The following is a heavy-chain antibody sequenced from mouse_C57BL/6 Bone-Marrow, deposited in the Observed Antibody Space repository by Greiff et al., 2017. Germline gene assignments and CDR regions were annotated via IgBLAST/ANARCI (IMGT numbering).Heavy chain of an antibody. J-gene: IGHJ4*01. CDR1: GYTFTSYW. Sequence: QVQLQQPGAELVKPGASVKVSCKASGYTFTSYWMHWVKQRPGQGLEWIGRIHPSDSDTNYNQKFKGKATLTVDKSSSTAYMQLSSLTSEDSAVYYCATHYYGSSYGKDYAMDYWGQGTSVTVSS. CDR3: ATHYYGSSYGKDYAMDY. D-gene: IGHD1-1*01. V-gene: IGHV1-74*01. CDR2: IHPSDSDT.